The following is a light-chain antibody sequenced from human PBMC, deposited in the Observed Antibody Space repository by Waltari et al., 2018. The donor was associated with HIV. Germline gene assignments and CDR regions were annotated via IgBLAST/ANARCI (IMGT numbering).Light chain of an antibody. CDR1: NIGSNS. CDR2: DDS. J-gene: IGLJ1*01. Sequence: SYVLTQPPSVSVAPGPTARIPCGGNNIGSNSVHWYQQKPGQAPVLVVYDDSDRPSGIPERFSGSNSGNTATLTISRVEAGDEADYYCQVWDSSSDHPGVFGTGTKVTVL. V-gene: IGLV3-21*02. CDR3: QVWDSSSDHPGV.